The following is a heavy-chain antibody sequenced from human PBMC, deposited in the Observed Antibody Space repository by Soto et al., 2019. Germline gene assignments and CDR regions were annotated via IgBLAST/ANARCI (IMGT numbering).Heavy chain of an antibody. CDR1: GFTFADAW. CDR3: VRLWDGGIAY. Sequence: EVQLVESGGDLVKPGGSLRLSCAASGFTFADAWMNWVRQAPGKGLEWVGRIKSNIDGGTTDYSAPVKGRFTISRDDSNNTVYLQMDSLKTEHTAMYYCVRLWDGGIAYRGQGTLVTVSS. V-gene: IGHV3-15*07. J-gene: IGHJ4*02. D-gene: IGHD3-10*01. CDR2: IKSNIDGGTT.